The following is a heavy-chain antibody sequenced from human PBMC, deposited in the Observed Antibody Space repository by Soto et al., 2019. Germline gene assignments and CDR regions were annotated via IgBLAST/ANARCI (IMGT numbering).Heavy chain of an antibody. CDR2: VNAGNGNT. V-gene: IGHV1-3*01. D-gene: IGHD2-8*01. CDR3: AREMVYAMADY. J-gene: IGHJ4*02. CDR1: GYTFTSYA. Sequence: GASVKVSCKASGYTFTSYAMHWVRQAPGQRLEWMGWVNAGNGNTKYSQKFQGRVTITRDTSASTAYMELSSLRSEDTAVYYCAREMVYAMADYWGQGTLVTVSS.